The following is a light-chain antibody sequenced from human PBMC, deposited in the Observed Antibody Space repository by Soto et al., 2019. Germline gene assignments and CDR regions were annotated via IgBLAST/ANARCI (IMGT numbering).Light chain of an antibody. CDR3: QQYGSSPPYT. J-gene: IGKJ2*01. CDR2: GSS. CDR1: QSVSNNY. Sequence: EVVLTQSPGTLSLSPGERATLSCRASQSVSNNYFAWYQQKPGQAPRLLVFGSSDRATGIPDRFSGSVSGTDFTLTISRLETEDFAVYYCQQYGSSPPYTFGQGTKLEIK. V-gene: IGKV3-20*01.